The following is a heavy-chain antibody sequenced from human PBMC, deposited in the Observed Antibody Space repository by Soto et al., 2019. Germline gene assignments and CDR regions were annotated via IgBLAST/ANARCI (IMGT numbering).Heavy chain of an antibody. J-gene: IGHJ6*02. CDR2: IYTGGRT. CDR1: GFTVSSNH. CDR3: ARGRDGMDV. V-gene: IGHV3-53*01. Sequence: EVQLVESGGGLIQPGGSLRLSCAASGFTVSSNHMSWVRQAPGKGLEWVSLIYTGGRTYYADSVRGRFTISRDTSKNTLYLQMHSLRAEDTAVYYCARGRDGMDVWGQGTTVTVSS.